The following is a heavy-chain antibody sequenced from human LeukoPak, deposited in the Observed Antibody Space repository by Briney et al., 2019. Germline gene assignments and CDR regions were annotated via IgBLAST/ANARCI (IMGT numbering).Heavy chain of an antibody. CDR3: MKLPTMIIVIDTDFEY. CDR1: GFTFRHYD. D-gene: IGHD2-21*01. Sequence: GETLRLSCVASGFTFRHYDMSWVRQAPGKGLEWISNINNSGGSTYYADSLQVRITTSTANSKNTLQLQMNNIRGEATALYYCMKLPTMIIVIDTDFEYWGQGAQVTVSS. J-gene: IGHJ4*02. CDR2: INNSGGST. V-gene: IGHV3-23*01.